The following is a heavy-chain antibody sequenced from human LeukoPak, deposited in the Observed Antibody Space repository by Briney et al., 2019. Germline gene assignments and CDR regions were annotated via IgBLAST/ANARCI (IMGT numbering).Heavy chain of an antibody. CDR1: AFNFDDYG. CDR2: ISDTGNT. D-gene: IGHD2-15*01. Sequence: GGSLRLSCAASAFNFDDYGMSWVRQVPGKGLEWVSAISDTGNTYHADSVKGRFTISRDSSKNTLFLQMNRLRPEDAAVYYCAKAPVTTCRGAFCYPFDYWGLGTLVTVSS. J-gene: IGHJ4*02. V-gene: IGHV3-23*01. CDR3: AKAPVTTCRGAFCYPFDY.